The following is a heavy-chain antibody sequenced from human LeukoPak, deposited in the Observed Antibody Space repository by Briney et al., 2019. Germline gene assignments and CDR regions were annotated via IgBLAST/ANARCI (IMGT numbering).Heavy chain of an antibody. D-gene: IGHD2-21*02. Sequence: GGSLRLSCAASGFTFSGYSMNWVRPAPGKGLEWVSYIIRSSSTIYYADSVKGRFTISRDNAKNSLYLQMNSLRAEDTAVYYCATGGIVVVTAIDYWGQGTLVTVSS. CDR2: IIRSSSTI. V-gene: IGHV3-48*04. CDR3: ATGGIVVVTAIDY. J-gene: IGHJ4*02. CDR1: GFTFSGYS.